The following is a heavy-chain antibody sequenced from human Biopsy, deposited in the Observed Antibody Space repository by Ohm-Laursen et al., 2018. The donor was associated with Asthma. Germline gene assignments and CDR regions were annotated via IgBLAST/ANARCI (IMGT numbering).Heavy chain of an antibody. Sequence: GASVKVSCNASGGTFSSYAISWVRQAPGQGLEWMGGIIPIFGTANYAQKFQGRVTITADESTSTAYMELSSLRSEDTAVYYCARASYDILTGYYNYFDYWGQGTLVTVSS. J-gene: IGHJ4*02. CDR2: IIPIFGTA. V-gene: IGHV1-69*13. D-gene: IGHD3-9*01. CDR1: GGTFSSYA. CDR3: ARASYDILTGYYNYFDY.